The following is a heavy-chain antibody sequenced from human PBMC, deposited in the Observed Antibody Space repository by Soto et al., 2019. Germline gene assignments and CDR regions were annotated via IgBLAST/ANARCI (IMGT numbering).Heavy chain of an antibody. CDR3: ARVGSGYSNFDY. D-gene: IGHD5-18*01. V-gene: IGHV3-30-3*01. CDR1: GFTFSSYA. J-gene: IGHJ4*02. Sequence: GGSLRLSCAASGFTFSSYAMHWVRQAPGKGLEWVAVISYDGSNKYYADSVKGRFTISRDNSKNTLYLQMNSLRAEDTAVYYCARVGSGYSNFDYWGQGTLVTVSS. CDR2: ISYDGSNK.